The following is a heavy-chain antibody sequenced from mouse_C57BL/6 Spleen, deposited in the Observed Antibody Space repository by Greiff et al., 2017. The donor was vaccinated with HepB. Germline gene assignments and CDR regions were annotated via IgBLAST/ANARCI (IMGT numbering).Heavy chain of an antibody. D-gene: IGHD2-4*01. V-gene: IGHV1-52*01. CDR3: AREGLRRGDYYAMDY. CDR2: IDPSDSET. CDR1: GYTFTSYW. J-gene: IGHJ4*01. Sequence: QVQLQQSGAELVRPGSSVKLSCKASGYTFTSYWMHWVKQRPIQGLEWIGNIDPSDSETHYNQKFKDKATLTVDKSSSTAYMKLSSLTSEDSAVYYCAREGLRRGDYYAMDYWGQGTSVTVSS.